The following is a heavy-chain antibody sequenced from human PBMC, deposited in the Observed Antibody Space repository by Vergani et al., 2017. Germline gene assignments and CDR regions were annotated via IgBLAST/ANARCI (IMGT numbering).Heavy chain of an antibody. D-gene: IGHD3-9*01. CDR1: GDSISQSSYY. CDR2: IYYSGST. Sequence: QLQLQESGPGLVKPSETLSLTCTVYGDSISQSSYYWGWIRQPPGKGLEWIGSIYYSGSTSYNPSLKSRVTISVDTSKNQFSLKLRSVTAADTAVYYCARVVSYFDILTGYYKGPRYYFDYWGQGTLVTVSS. V-gene: IGHV4-39*01. J-gene: IGHJ4*02. CDR3: ARVVSYFDILTGYYKGPRYYFDY.